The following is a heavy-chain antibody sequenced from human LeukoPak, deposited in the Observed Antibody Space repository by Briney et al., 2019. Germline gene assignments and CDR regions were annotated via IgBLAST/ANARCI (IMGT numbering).Heavy chain of an antibody. V-gene: IGHV1-2*02. D-gene: IGHD3-22*01. CDR1: GYSFTSYY. CDR3: ARISFSYDSSGYYYKYFQH. J-gene: IGHJ1*01. Sequence: GASVKVSCKASGYSFTSYYMHWVRQAPGQGLEWMGWINPNSGGTNYAQKFQGRVTMTRDTSISTAYMELSRLRSDDTAVYYCARISFSYDSSGYYYKYFQHWGQGTLVTVSS. CDR2: INPNSGGT.